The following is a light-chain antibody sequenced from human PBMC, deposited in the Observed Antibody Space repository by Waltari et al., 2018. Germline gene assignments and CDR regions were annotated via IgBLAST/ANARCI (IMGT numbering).Light chain of an antibody. CDR1: QSVDNRF. CDR2: GAS. J-gene: IGKJ4*01. CDR3: HQSGGSGRT. Sequence: ENVLTQSPGTLSLSLGERVTLSCRARQSVDNRFLAWYQKKPGQAPRLLIYGASSRATDIPDRFIGSGSGTDFTLTINRLEPEDFAVYYCHQSGGSGRTFGGGTKVEIK. V-gene: IGKV3-20*01.